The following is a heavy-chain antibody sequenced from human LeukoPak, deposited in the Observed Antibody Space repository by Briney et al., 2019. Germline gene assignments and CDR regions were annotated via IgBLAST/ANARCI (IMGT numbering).Heavy chain of an antibody. V-gene: IGHV3-21*01. Sequence: GGSLRLSCAASGFTFSSYSMNWVRQAPGKGLEWVSSISSSSSYIYYAYSVKGLCTISIDNAKNSLSLQKKSLRAERTSMYSGAXDQSRHYXDSSGSDYWGQGTLVTVSS. D-gene: IGHD3-22*01. CDR3: AXDQSRHYXDSSGSDY. CDR2: ISSSSSYI. J-gene: IGHJ4*02. CDR1: GFTFSSYS.